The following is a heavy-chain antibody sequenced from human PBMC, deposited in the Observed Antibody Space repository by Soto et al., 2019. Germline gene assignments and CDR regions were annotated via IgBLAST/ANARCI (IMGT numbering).Heavy chain of an antibody. D-gene: IGHD3-22*01. CDR2: INHSGST. CDR3: ARDTPYYYDSSGYYYTTDY. J-gene: IGHJ4*02. V-gene: IGHV4-34*01. Sequence: TSETLSLTCAVYGGAFSGYFWSWIRQPPGKGLEWIGEINHSGSTNYNPSLKSRVTISVDTSKNQFSLKLSSVTAADTAVYYCARDTPYYYDSSGYYYTTDYWGQGTLVTVSS. CDR1: GGAFSGYF.